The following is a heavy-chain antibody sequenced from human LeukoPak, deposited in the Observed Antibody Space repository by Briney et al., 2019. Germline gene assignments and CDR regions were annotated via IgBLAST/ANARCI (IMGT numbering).Heavy chain of an antibody. J-gene: IGHJ4*02. CDR3: ATKGDTMTSYYFDY. CDR2: IYYSGSS. V-gene: IGHV4-39*01. CDR1: GGSISSSSYY. Sequence: SETLSLTCTVSGGSISSSSYYWGWIRQPPGKGLEWIGSIYYSGSSYYNPSLESRVTISVDTSKSQFSLKLSSVTAADTAVYYCATKGDTMTSYYFDYWGQGTLVSVSS. D-gene: IGHD3-3*01.